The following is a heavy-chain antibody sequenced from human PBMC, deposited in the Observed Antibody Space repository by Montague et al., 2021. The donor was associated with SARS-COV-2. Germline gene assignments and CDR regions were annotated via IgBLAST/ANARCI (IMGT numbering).Heavy chain of an antibody. CDR1: GGSISSGGYY. CDR3: ARGVDWLSHYYYYGMDV. J-gene: IGHJ6*02. CDR2: IYYSGST. Sequence: TLSLTCTVSGGSISSGGYYWSWIRQHPGKGLEWIGYIYYSGSTYYNPSLKSRVTISVDTSKDQFSLKLSSVTAADTAMYYCARGVDWLSHYYYYGMDVWGQGTTVTVSS. V-gene: IGHV4-31*03. D-gene: IGHD3-9*01.